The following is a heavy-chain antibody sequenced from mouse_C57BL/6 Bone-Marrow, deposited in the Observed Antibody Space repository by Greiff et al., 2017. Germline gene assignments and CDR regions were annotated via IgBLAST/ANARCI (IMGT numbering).Heavy chain of an antibody. Sequence: VQRVEPGAELVRPGASVKLSCKASGYTFTDYEMHCVKQTPVHGLEWIGAIDPATCGTAYNQKFKGKATLTADKSSSTAYMELRSLTSEDSAVYYCTREDYGSSYGDFFDYWGQGTTRTVAS. CDR1: GYTFTDYE. J-gene: IGHJ2*01. D-gene: IGHD1-1*01. CDR2: IDPATCGT. V-gene: IGHV1-23*01. CDR3: TREDYGSSYGDFFDY.